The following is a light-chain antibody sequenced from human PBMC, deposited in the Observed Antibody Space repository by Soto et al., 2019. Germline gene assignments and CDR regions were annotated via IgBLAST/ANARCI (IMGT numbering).Light chain of an antibody. CDR3: QQYDNWPPT. Sequence: IVMTQSPATLSVSPGERATLSCRASQSVSSNLAWFQQKPGQAPRVLIYGASTRATGIPARFSGSGSGTEFTLTISSLQAEDFAVYCCQQYDNWPPTVGQGTNVEIK. J-gene: IGKJ1*01. CDR1: QSVSSN. CDR2: GAS. V-gene: IGKV3-15*01.